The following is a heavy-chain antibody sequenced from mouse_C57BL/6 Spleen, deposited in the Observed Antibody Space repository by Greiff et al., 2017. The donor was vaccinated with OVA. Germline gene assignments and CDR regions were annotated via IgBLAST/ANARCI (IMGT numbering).Heavy chain of an antibody. D-gene: IGHD4-1*02. V-gene: IGHV1-82*01. Sequence: VQLQQSGPELVKPGASVKISCKASGYAFSSSWMNWVKQRPGKGLEWIGRIYPGDGDTNYNGKFEGKATLTADKSSSTAYMQLSSLTSEDSAVYFCASPQLGSWFAYWGQGTLVTVSA. CDR2: IYPGDGDT. CDR3: ASPQLGSWFAY. J-gene: IGHJ3*01. CDR1: GYAFSSSW.